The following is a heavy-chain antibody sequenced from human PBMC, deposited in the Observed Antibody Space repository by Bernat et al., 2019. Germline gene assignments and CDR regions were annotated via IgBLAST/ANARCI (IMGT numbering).Heavy chain of an antibody. CDR2: INHSGST. V-gene: IGHV4-34*01. CDR1: GGSFSGYY. D-gene: IGHD2-2*01. J-gene: IGHJ5*02. Sequence: QVQLQESGPGLVKPSETLSPTCAVYGGSFSGYYWSWIRQPPGKGLEWIGEINHSGSTNYNPSLKSRVTISVDTSKNQFSLKLSSVTAADTAVYYCARGLVVVPAALSGWFDPWGQGTLVTVSS. CDR3: ARGLVVVPAALSGWFDP.